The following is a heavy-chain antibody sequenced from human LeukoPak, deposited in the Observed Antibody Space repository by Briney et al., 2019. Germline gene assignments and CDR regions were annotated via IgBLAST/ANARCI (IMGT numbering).Heavy chain of an antibody. CDR1: GGTFSSYA. J-gene: IGHJ6*02. CDR3: ARQTAMAPIYYYYYGMDV. Sequence: SVEVSCKASGGTFSSYAISWVRQAPGQGLEWMGGIIPIFGTANYAQKFQGRVTITADESTSTAYMELSSLRSEDTAVYYCARQTAMAPIYYYYYGMDVRGQGTTVTVSS. CDR2: IIPIFGTA. D-gene: IGHD5-18*01. V-gene: IGHV1-69*13.